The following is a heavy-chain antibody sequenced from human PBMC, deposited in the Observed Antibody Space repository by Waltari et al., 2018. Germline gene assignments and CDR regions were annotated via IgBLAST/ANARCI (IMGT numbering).Heavy chain of an antibody. CDR3: VNFSGYGSGWSPRWYFAL. V-gene: IGHV4-39*01. CDR1: GGSVTSSSHY. J-gene: IGHJ2*01. CDR2: IYYGGNP. Sequence: QLQLQESGPGLVKPSETLSLTCSVSGGSVTSSSHYWVWIRQPPGKRLAWIGTIYYGGNPFISPSPRHRATNPVDRSQTQFSLRLNSATAADTAIYYCVNFSGYGSGWSPRWYFALWGRGTLVTVSS. D-gene: IGHD6-19*01.